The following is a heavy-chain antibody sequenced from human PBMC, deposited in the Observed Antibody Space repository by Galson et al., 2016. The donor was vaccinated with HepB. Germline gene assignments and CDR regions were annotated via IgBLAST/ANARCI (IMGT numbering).Heavy chain of an antibody. V-gene: IGHV3-74*01. CDR2: INSDGSST. Sequence: SLRLSCAASGFTFSNSWMHWVRQAPGKGLVWVSRINSDGSSTSYADSVKGRFTVSRDNAKNTPYLQMHSLRAEDTAVYYCAISPTLTTFDSWGQGTLVTASS. CDR3: AISPTLTTFDS. J-gene: IGHJ4*02. CDR1: GFTFSNSW. D-gene: IGHD4-17*01.